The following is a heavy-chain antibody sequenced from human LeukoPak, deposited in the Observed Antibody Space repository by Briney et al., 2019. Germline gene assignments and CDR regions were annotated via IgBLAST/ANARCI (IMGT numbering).Heavy chain of an antibody. V-gene: IGHV1-46*01. Sequence: ASVKVSCKASGYTFTSYYMHWVRQAPGQGLEWMGIINPSGGSTSYAQKFQGRVTMTRDMSTSTVYMELSSLRSEDTAVYYCARGLSWYSSSWYYFDYWGQGTLVTVSS. D-gene: IGHD6-13*01. CDR1: GYTFTSYY. CDR2: INPSGGST. J-gene: IGHJ4*02. CDR3: ARGLSWYSSSWYYFDY.